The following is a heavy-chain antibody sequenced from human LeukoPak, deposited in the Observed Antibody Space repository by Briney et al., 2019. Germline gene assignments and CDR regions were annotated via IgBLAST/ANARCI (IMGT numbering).Heavy chain of an antibody. V-gene: IGHV1-69*13. Sequence: SVKVSCKASGGTFSSYAISWVRQAPGQGLEWMGGIIPIFGTANYAQKFQGRVTITADESTSTAYMELSSLRSEDAAVYYCARGRRYYYYDSSGSFYDYWGQGTLVTVSS. CDR2: IIPIFGTA. D-gene: IGHD3-22*01. CDR3: ARGRRYYYYDSSGSFYDY. CDR1: GGTFSSYA. J-gene: IGHJ4*02.